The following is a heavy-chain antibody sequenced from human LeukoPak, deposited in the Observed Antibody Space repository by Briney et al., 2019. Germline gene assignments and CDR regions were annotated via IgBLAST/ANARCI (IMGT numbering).Heavy chain of an antibody. CDR2: IYYSGST. D-gene: IGHD3-10*01. V-gene: IGHV4-59*01. CDR1: GSPFSSYH. J-gene: IGHJ4*02. CDR3: ARVDYYISGSYYFDY. Sequence: SETLSLTCTVSGSPFSSYHWSWIRQPPGKGLEWIGYIYYSGSTKYNPSLKGRVTISLDTSKNQFSLKLSSVTAADTAVYYCARVDYYISGSYYFDYWGQGTLVTVSS.